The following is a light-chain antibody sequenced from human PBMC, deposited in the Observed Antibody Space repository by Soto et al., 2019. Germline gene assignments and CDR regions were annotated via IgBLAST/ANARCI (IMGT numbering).Light chain of an antibody. Sequence: QSALTQPASVSGSPGQSITISCTGTSSDVGGYKYVSWYQQHPGKAPKLMIYDVSNRPSGVSNRFSGSKSGNTASLTISGLQAEDEADYYCSSYTSSSTLYVFGPGTKVTVL. V-gene: IGLV2-14*01. J-gene: IGLJ1*01. CDR1: SSDVGGYKY. CDR3: SSYTSSSTLYV. CDR2: DVS.